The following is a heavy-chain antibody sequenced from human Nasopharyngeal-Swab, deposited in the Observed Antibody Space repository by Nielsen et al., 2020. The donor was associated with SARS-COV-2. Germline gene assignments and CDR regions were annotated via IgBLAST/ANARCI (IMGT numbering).Heavy chain of an antibody. Sequence: RQAPGKGLEWVAVIWYDGSNKYYADSVKGRFTISRDNSKNTLYLQMNSLRAEDTAVYYCARVQNYCSGGSCSTLDAFDIWGQGTMVTVSS. CDR2: IWYDGSNK. D-gene: IGHD2-15*01. J-gene: IGHJ3*02. CDR3: ARVQNYCSGGSCSTLDAFDI. V-gene: IGHV3-33*01.